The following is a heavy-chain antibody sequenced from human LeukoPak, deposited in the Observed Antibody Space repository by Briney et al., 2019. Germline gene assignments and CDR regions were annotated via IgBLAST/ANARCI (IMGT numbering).Heavy chain of an antibody. CDR1: GYSFTSYW. D-gene: IGHD3-22*01. V-gene: IGHV5-51*01. CDR3: ARHTRNYYDSSGYPDY. Sequence: ESLKISCKGSGYSFTSYWIGWVRQMPGKGLEWMGIIYPGDSDTRYSPSFQGQVTISADKSISTAYLQWSSLKASDTAMYYCARHTRNYYDSSGYPDYWGQGTLVTVSS. CDR2: IYPGDSDT. J-gene: IGHJ4*02.